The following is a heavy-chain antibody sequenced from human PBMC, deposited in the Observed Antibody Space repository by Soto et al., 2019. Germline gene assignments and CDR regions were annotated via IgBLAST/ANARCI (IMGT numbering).Heavy chain of an antibody. CDR1: GYPVTAYY. CDR3: AIGGGVGVAGSAAFDM. CDR2: INPATGAA. D-gene: IGHD3-3*01. J-gene: IGHJ3*02. V-gene: IGHV1-2*02. Sequence: QLHLVHSGAVVKKPGASVTVSCSASGYPVTAYYMHWVRQAPGRGLEWMGGINPATGAAKYTQTFQGRVTMTRDTSTSTVFMELSGLTSEDPAGFSCAIGGGVGVAGSAAFDMWGQGTVVTVSS.